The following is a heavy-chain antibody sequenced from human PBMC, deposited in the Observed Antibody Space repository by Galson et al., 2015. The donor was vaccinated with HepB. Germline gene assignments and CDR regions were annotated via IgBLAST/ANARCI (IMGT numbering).Heavy chain of an antibody. CDR3: ARDLRTSFDY. CDR1: GFTFSRYW. D-gene: IGHD3-16*01. CDR2: IKEDGSVK. Sequence: LRLSCAASGFTFSRYWMSWVRQAPGKGLEWVANIKEDGSVKYYVDSVKGRFTISRDNAKNSLYLQMNSLRAEDTAVYYCARDLRTSFDYWGQGTLVTVSS. J-gene: IGHJ4*02. V-gene: IGHV3-7*03.